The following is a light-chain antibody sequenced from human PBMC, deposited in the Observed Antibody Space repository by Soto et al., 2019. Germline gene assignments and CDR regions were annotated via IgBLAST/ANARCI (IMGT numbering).Light chain of an antibody. Sequence: QSVLTQPASVSGSPGQSITISCTGTSNDVGGYNYVSWFQQHPGKAPKLLIFEVSNRPSGVSHRFSGSKSGNTASLTISGLQAEDEADYYCSSFISTSTFVFGTGTKLTVL. CDR1: SNDVGGYNY. CDR2: EVS. V-gene: IGLV2-14*01. J-gene: IGLJ1*01. CDR3: SSFISTSTFV.